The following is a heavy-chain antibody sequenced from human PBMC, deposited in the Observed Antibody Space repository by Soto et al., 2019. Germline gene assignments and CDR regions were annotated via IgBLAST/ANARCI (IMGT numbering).Heavy chain of an antibody. Sequence: NPSETLSLTCTVSGGSISSYYWGWIRQPAGKGLEWIGRIYTSGSTNYNPSLKSRVTMSVDTSKNQFSLKLSSVTAADTAVYYCARDLRDQWLVYYYYGMDVWGQGTTVTVSS. J-gene: IGHJ6*02. CDR1: GGSISSYY. CDR3: ARDLRDQWLVYYYYGMDV. V-gene: IGHV4-4*07. CDR2: IYTSGST. D-gene: IGHD6-19*01.